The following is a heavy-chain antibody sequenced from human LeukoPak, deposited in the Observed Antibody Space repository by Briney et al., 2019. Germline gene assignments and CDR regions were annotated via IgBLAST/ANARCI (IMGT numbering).Heavy chain of an antibody. J-gene: IGHJ4*02. CDR1: GFTFSSYT. D-gene: IGHD3-10*01. V-gene: IGHV3-21*04. CDR3: AKDIAVLWFGELSHFDY. CDR2: ISRSSIYK. Sequence: GGSLRLSCAASGFTFSSYTMNWVRQAPGKGLEWVSSISRSSIYKYYADSVKGRFTISRDNAKNSLYLQMNSLRAEDTALYYCAKDIAVLWFGELSHFDYWGQGTLVTVSS.